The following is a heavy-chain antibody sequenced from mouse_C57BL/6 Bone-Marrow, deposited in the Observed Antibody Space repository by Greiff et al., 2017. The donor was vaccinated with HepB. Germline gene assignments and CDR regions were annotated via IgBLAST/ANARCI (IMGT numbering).Heavy chain of an antibody. V-gene: IGHV1-19*01. D-gene: IGHD2-2*01. Sequence: DVKLQESGPVLVKPGASVKMSCKASGYTFTDYYMNWVKQSHGKSLEWIGVLNPYNGGTSYNQKFKGKAALTVDTSSSTAYMELNSLTSEDSAVYYCARSGYDYYYAMDYWGQGTSVTVSS. CDR1: GYTFTDYY. J-gene: IGHJ4*01. CDR2: LNPYNGGT. CDR3: ARSGYDYYYAMDY.